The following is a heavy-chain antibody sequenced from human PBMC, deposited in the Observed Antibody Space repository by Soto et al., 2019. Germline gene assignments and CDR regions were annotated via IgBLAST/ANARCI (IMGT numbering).Heavy chain of an antibody. V-gene: IGHV1-69*13. CDR2: IIPIFGTA. CDR1: GGTFSSYA. CDR3: ARSWSYGDYALDY. Sequence: ASVKVSCKASGGTFSSYAISWVRQAPGQGLEWMGGIIPIFGTANYAQKFQGRVTITADESTSTAYMELSSLRSEDTAVYYCARSWSYGDYALDYWGQGTLVTVSS. D-gene: IGHD4-17*01. J-gene: IGHJ4*02.